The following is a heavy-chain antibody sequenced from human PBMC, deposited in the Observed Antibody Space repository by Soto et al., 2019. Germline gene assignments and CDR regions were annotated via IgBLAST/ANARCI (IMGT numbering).Heavy chain of an antibody. J-gene: IGHJ5*02. V-gene: IGHV3-30*14. CDR1: GFTFSSYA. CDR3: AKESISGWYFWFDP. D-gene: IGHD6-19*01. CDR2: ISYDGSNK. Sequence: QVQLVESGGGVVQPGRSLRLSCAASGFTFSSYAMHWVRQAPGKGLEWVAVISYDGSNKYYADSVKGRFTISRDNSKNTLYLEMNSLRTEETAVYYCAKESISGWYFWFDPWGQGTLVTV.